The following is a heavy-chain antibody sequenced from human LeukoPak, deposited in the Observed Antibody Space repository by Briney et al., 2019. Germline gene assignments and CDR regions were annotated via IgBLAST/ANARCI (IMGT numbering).Heavy chain of an antibody. V-gene: IGHV4-38-2*02. D-gene: IGHD3-9*01. CDR2: IYHSGST. Sequence: PSETLSLTCAVSGHSISSGYYWGWIRQPPGKGLEWIGSIYHSGSTYYNPSLKSQVTISVDTSKNQFSLKLSSVTAADTAVYYCAREGRYSSGWFDPWGQGTLVTVSS. CDR1: GHSISSGYY. CDR3: AREGRYSSGWFDP. J-gene: IGHJ5*02.